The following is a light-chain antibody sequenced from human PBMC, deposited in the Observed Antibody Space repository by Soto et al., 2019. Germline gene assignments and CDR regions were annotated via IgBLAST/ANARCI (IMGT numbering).Light chain of an antibody. J-gene: IGLJ1*01. V-gene: IGLV2-14*01. CDR1: SSDVGGYNY. Sequence: QSALTQHASVSGSPGQSITISCTGTSSDVGGYNYVSWYQQQPGKAPKFMIYDVTNRPSGVSNRFSGSKSGNTASLAISGLQAEDEADYYCCSYTTSNTRQIVFGTGTKVTVL. CDR3: CSYTTSNTRQIV. CDR2: DVT.